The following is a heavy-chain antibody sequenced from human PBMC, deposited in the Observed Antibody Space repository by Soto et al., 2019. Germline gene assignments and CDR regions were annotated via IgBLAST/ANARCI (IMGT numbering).Heavy chain of an antibody. CDR2: IYTTGDT. CDR3: ARTPPGAVGATKGGYDY. J-gene: IGHJ4*02. D-gene: IGHD1-26*01. V-gene: IGHV4-4*07. Sequence: SETLSLTCTVSGGSINSFYWAWIRQPAGKGLEWIGRIYTTGDTKYNPSLQSRVTMTTDTSTSTAYMELRSLRSDDTAVYYCARTPPGAVGATKGGYDYWGQGTLVTVSS. CDR1: GGSINSFY.